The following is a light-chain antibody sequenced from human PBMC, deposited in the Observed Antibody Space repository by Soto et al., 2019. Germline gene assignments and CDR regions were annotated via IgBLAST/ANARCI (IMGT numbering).Light chain of an antibody. V-gene: IGKV1-39*01. CDR2: AAS. J-gene: IGKJ1*01. Sequence: DIPMTQSPSSLSASVGDRVTITCRASQSISSYLNWYHQEPGKAPKLLIYAASSLQSGVPSRFSGSGSGTDFTLTISSLQPEDFAIYYCQQSYNPPWTFGQGTKVESK. CDR1: QSISSY. CDR3: QQSYNPPWT.